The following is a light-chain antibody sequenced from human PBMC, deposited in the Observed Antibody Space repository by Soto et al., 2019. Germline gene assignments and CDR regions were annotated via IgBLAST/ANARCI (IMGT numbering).Light chain of an antibody. CDR1: SSDIGPYNF. CDR3: SSFAGTNTYVV. Sequence: QSALIQPRSVSGSPGQSVTISCTGTSSDIGPYNFVSWYQHHPDKAPKPMIFRVNLRPSGVPDRFSGSKSGNTASLTISGLQAEDEADYYCSSFAGTNTYVVFGGGTKLTV. J-gene: IGLJ2*01. V-gene: IGLV2-11*01. CDR2: RVN.